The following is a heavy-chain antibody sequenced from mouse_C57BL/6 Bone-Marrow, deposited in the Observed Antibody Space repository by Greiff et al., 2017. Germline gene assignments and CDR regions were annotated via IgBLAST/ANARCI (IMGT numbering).Heavy chain of an antibody. V-gene: IGHV1-69*01. D-gene: IGHD2-4*01. J-gene: IGHJ3*01. CDR1: GYTFTSYW. CDR2: IDPSDSYT. Sequence: QVQLQQPGAELVMPGASVKLSCKASGYTFTSYWMHWVKQRPGQGLEWIGEIDPSDSYTNYNQKFKGKSTLTVDKSSSTAYMQLSSLTSEDSAFFSGARLGDYDVKVWFAYWGQGTLVTVSA. CDR3: ARLGDYDVKVWFAY.